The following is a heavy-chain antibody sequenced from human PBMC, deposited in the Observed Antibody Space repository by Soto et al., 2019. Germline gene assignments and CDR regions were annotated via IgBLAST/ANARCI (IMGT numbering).Heavy chain of an antibody. CDR1: GGTFSSYT. D-gene: IGHD6-13*01. V-gene: IGHV1-69*02. Sequence: SVKVSCKASGGTFSSYTISWVRQAPGQGLEWMGRIIPILGIANYAQKFQGRVTITADKSTSTAYMELSSLRSEDTAVYYCARGPLGVAAAGIDYWGQGTLVTVSS. J-gene: IGHJ4*02. CDR3: ARGPLGVAAAGIDY. CDR2: IIPILGIA.